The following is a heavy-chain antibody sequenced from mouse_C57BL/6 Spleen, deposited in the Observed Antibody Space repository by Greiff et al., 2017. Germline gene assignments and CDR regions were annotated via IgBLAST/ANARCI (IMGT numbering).Heavy chain of an antibody. V-gene: IGHV1-15*01. J-gene: IGHJ3*01. Sequence: QVQLQQSGAELVRPGASVTLSCKASGYTFTDYEMHWVKQTPVHGLEWIGAIDPETGGTAYNQKFKGKAILTADKSSSTAYMELRSLTSEDSAVYYCTRSPIYYGNPFAYWGQGTLVTVSA. D-gene: IGHD2-1*01. CDR1: GYTFTDYE. CDR3: TRSPIYYGNPFAY. CDR2: IDPETGGT.